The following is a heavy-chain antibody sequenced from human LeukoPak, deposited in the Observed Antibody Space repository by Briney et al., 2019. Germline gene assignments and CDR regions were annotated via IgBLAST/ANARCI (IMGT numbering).Heavy chain of an antibody. V-gene: IGHV4-59*01. D-gene: IGHD3-10*01. J-gene: IGHJ5*02. CDR1: GGSISSYY. CDR3: ARGGSMVRGTHWFDP. Sequence: SETLSLTCTVSGGSISSYYWSWIRQPPGKGLEWIGYIYYSGSTNYNPSLKSRVTISIDTSKNQFSLKLSSVTAADTAVYYCARGGSMVRGTHWFDPWGQGTLVTVSS. CDR2: IYYSGST.